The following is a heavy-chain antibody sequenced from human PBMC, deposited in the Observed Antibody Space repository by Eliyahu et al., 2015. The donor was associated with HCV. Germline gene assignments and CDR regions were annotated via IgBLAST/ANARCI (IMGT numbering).Heavy chain of an antibody. V-gene: IGHV4-31*03. D-gene: IGHD5-12*01. CDR3: ARRASGYDLDF. CDR2: IFYSGTT. CDR1: GXXISSGGYY. Sequence: QVQLQESGPGLVQPSQTXSLTXXXSGXXISSGGYYWSWXRQPPGKGLEWIGYIFYSGTTYYNPSLKSRATISVDTPKNQFSLKLSSVTAADTAVYYCARRASGYDLDFWGQGTLVTISS. J-gene: IGHJ4*02.